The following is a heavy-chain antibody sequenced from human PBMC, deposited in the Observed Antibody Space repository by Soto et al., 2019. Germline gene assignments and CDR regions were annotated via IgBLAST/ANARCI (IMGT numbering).Heavy chain of an antibody. Sequence: GGSLRLSCAASGVTFSSYAMSWVRQAPGKGLEWVLVISGSGGTTYNADTVKGRFTISRDNSKNTLSLQMNSLRADDTAVYYFAIARPETLRYFDYRCQGT. J-gene: IGHJ4*02. CDR3: AIARPETLRYFDY. CDR2: ISGSGGTT. D-gene: IGHD2-15*01. V-gene: IGHV3-23*01. CDR1: GVTFSSYA.